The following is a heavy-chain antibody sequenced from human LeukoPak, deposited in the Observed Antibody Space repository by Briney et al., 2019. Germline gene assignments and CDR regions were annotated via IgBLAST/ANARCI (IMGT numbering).Heavy chain of an antibody. D-gene: IGHD2-21*01. CDR2: INPNSGGT. CDR1: GYTFTGYY. Sequence: ASVKVSCKASGYTFTGYYMHWVRQAPGQGLEWMGWINPNSGGTDYAQKFQGRVTMTRDTSISTAYMELSRLRSDDTAVYYCANHHCGGDCYNNWFDPWGQGTLVTVSS. CDR3: ANHHCGGDCYNNWFDP. V-gene: IGHV1-2*02. J-gene: IGHJ5*02.